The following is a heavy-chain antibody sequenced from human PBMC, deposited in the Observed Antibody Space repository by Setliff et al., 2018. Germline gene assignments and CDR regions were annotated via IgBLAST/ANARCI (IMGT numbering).Heavy chain of an antibody. CDR1: GFSVSDNY. V-gene: IGHV3-23*01. CDR2: ISGSGGST. Sequence: AGGSLRLSCAASGFSVSDNYMNWVRQAPGKGLEWVSAISGSGGSTYYADSVKGRFSISRDNPKNMVYLQMSSLRAEDTGVYYCAKDSARGWYGALDSWGQGAPVTVSS. D-gene: IGHD6-19*01. CDR3: AKDSARGWYGALDS. J-gene: IGHJ4*02.